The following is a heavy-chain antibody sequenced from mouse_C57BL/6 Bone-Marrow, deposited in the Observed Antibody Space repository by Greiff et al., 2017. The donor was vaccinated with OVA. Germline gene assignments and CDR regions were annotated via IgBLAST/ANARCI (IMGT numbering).Heavy chain of an antibody. J-gene: IGHJ3*01. V-gene: IGHV14-4*01. D-gene: IGHD1-1*01. CDR1: GFNITDDY. Sequence: EVKLMESGAELVRPGASVKLSCTASGFNITDDYMHWVKPRPEQGLEWIGWIDPENGDTEYASKFQGKATITADTSSNTAYLQLSSLTSEDTAVYYCTTHYYGSSPPFAYWGQGTLVTVSA. CDR3: TTHYYGSSPPFAY. CDR2: IDPENGDT.